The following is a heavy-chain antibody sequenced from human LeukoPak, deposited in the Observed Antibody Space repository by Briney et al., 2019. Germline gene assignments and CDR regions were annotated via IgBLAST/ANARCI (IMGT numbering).Heavy chain of an antibody. V-gene: IGHV3-23*01. D-gene: IGHD4-17*01. J-gene: IGHJ6*02. CDR2: SSGTGVST. CDR3: ANGEDGYYYYGMDV. CDR1: GLTFRSYA. Sequence: GGSLRLSCAASGLTFRSYAMSWLRQAPGKGREGVSASSGTGVSTYYADSVNGRLTIYSDNSKTTLDLQMNSLRAEDTAVYSCANGEDGYYYYGMDVWGQGTTVTVSS.